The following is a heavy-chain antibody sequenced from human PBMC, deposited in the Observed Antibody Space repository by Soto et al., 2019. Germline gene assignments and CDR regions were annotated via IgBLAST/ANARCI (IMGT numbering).Heavy chain of an antibody. V-gene: IGHV3-21*01. Sequence: GGSLRLSCAASGFTFSSYSMNWVRQAPGKGLEWVSSISSSSSYIYYADSVKGRFTISRDNAKNSLYLQMNSLRAEDTAVYYCARDVIEMATSAYYYYYGMDVWGQGTTVTVSS. CDR3: ARDVIEMATSAYYYYYGMDV. J-gene: IGHJ6*02. CDR1: GFTFSSYS. D-gene: IGHD5-12*01. CDR2: ISSSSSYI.